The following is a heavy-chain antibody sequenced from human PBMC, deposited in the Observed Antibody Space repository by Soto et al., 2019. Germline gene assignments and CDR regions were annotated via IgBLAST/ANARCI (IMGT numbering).Heavy chain of an antibody. CDR2: IYYSGST. D-gene: IGHD6-13*01. CDR3: ARDLGQQLAQGNWFDP. CDR1: GGSISSGGYY. V-gene: IGHV4-31*03. Sequence: SETRSLTCTVSGGSISSGGYYWSWIRQHPGKGLEWIGYIYYSGSTYYNPSLKSRVTISVDTSKNQFSLKLSSVTAADTPVYYCARDLGQQLAQGNWFDPWGQGTLVTVSS. J-gene: IGHJ5*02.